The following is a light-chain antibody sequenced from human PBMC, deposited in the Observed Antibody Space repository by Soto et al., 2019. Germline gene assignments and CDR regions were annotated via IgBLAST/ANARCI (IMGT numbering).Light chain of an antibody. Sequence: DIQVTQSPSTLSSSVGDRVTITCLASQSISSWLAWYQQKPGKAPKLLINDASSLESGVPSRFSGSGSGTEFTLTISSLQPDDFATYYCQQYNTYPWTFGQGTKVDIK. CDR1: QSISSW. J-gene: IGKJ1*01. V-gene: IGKV1-5*01. CDR2: DAS. CDR3: QQYNTYPWT.